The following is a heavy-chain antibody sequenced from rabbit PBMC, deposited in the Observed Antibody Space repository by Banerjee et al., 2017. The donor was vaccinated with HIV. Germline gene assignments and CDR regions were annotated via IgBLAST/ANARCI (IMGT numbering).Heavy chain of an antibody. CDR2: IYAGGSGST. D-gene: IGHD3-1*01. CDR1: GFSFSSTYF. V-gene: IGHV1S45*01. Sequence: QEQLKESGGGLVKPEGSLTLTCTASGFSFSSTYFMCWVRQAPGKGLEWIACIYAGGSGSTYYANWAKGRFTISKTSSTTVTLQMTSLTAADTATYFCVRETETYADYAGYGYYFNLWGPGTLVTVS. CDR3: VRETETYADYAGYGYYFNL. J-gene: IGHJ4*01.